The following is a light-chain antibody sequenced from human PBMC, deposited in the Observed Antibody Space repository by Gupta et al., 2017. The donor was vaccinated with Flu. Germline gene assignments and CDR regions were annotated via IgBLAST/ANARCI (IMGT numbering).Light chain of an antibody. CDR1: SSDVGDYKF. CDR3: SAYASSNNLV. V-gene: IGLV2-8*01. J-gene: IGLJ2*01. CDR2: DVM. Sequence: QSALTQPLLASGTLGQSVTISCTGTSSDVGDYKFVYWYQQHPGKAPKLVIYDVMKRPSGVPDRFSGSEFGNAASMTVCELQADDDADYYASAYASSNNLVFGGGTKLTVL.